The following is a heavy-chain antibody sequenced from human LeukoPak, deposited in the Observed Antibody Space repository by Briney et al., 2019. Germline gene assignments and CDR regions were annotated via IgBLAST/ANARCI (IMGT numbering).Heavy chain of an antibody. CDR3: ARLDYDFWSGYFDY. Sequence: PSETLSLTCTVSGGSISSSSYYWRWIRQPPGKGLEWIGSIYYSGSTHYNPSLKSRITISVDTSKNQFSLKLSSVTAADTAVYYCARLDYDFWSGYFDYWGQGTLVTVSS. CDR1: GGSISSSSYY. CDR2: IYYSGST. D-gene: IGHD3-3*01. V-gene: IGHV4-39*01. J-gene: IGHJ4*02.